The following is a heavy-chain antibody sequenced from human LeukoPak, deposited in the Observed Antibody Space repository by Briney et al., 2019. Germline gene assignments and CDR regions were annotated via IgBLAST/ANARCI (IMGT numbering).Heavy chain of an antibody. CDR2: ISWNSGSI. D-gene: IGHD1-7*01. J-gene: IGHJ4*02. CDR1: GFTFDVYA. Sequence: PGGSLRLSCAASGFTFDVYAMHWVRQAPGKGLEWVSGISWNSGSIGYADSVKGRFTISRDNAKNSLYLQMNSLRAEDMALYYCAKSNQPYNWNYVGGLDYWGQGSLVTVPS. V-gene: IGHV3-9*03. CDR3: AKSNQPYNWNYVGGLDY.